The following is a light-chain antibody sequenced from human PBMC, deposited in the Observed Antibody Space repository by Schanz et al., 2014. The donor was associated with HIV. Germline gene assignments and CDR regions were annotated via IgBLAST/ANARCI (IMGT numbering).Light chain of an antibody. CDR3: QQYGRSPIT. J-gene: IGKJ5*01. V-gene: IGKV3-15*01. Sequence: EIVMTQSPATLSVSPGERATLSCRASQSVSSNLAWYQQKPGQAPRLLIYDTSTRATGIPARFSGSGSGTDFTLTISRLEPEDFAVYYCQQYGRSPITFGQGTRLEIK. CDR2: DTS. CDR1: QSVSSN.